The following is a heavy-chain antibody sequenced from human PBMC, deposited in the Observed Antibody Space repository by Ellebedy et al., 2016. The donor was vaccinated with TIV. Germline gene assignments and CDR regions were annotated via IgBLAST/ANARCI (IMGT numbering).Heavy chain of an antibody. D-gene: IGHD3-16*02. CDR3: AKGILSVIRITYFDY. V-gene: IGHV3-23*01. Sequence: GESLKISCAASGFTFSSYAMNWVRQAPGKGLEWVSGISAGGGSAYYADSVKGRFTISRDNSKNTLYLQMNSLRAEDTAVYYCAKGILSVIRITYFDYWGQGTLVTVSS. CDR2: ISAGGGSA. CDR1: GFTFSSYA. J-gene: IGHJ4*02.